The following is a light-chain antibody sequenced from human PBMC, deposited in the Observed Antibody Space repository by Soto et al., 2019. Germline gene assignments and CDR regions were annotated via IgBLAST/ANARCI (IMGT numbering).Light chain of an antibody. CDR1: ISDIGAYNY. J-gene: IGLJ1*01. CDR2: EVS. V-gene: IGLV2-14*01. Sequence: QSVLTQPASVSGSPGQSITISCTGSISDIGAYNYVSWFQQYPGKAPKLIISEVSNRPSGVSNRFSGSKYGNAASLTISGLQTQDEADYFCFSFTTDWTHVFGTGTKVTVL. CDR3: FSFTTDWTHV.